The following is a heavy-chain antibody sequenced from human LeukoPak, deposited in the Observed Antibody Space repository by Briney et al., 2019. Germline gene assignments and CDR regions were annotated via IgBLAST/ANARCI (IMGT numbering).Heavy chain of an antibody. D-gene: IGHD3-10*02. J-gene: IGHJ4*02. Sequence: GGSLRLSCAASGFTFSNYAMHWVRQAPGKGLEYLSAINGNGGSTYYATSVKGKFTITRDNSKNTLYLQMDSLSAEDMAVFYCARSLGAGSYLDFWGQGTLVIVSS. CDR1: GFTFSNYA. V-gene: IGHV3-64*01. CDR3: ARSLGAGSYLDF. CDR2: INGNGGST.